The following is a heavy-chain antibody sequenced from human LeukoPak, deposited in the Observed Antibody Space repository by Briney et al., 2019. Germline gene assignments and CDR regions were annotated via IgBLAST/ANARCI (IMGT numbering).Heavy chain of an antibody. CDR2: IKQDGSEK. D-gene: IGHD5-12*01. CDR3: ARWLDY. CDR1: GVTFSSYW. J-gene: IGHJ4*02. V-gene: IGHV3-7*01. Sequence: GGSLRLPCAASGVTFSSYWMSWVRQAPGKGLEWVANIKQDGSEKYYVDSVKGRFTISRDNAKNSLYLQMNSLRAEDTAVYYCARWLDYWGQGTLVTVS.